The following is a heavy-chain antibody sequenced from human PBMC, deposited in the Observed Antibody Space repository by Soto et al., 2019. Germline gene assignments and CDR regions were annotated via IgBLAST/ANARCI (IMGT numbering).Heavy chain of an antibody. Sequence: ASVKVSCKASGYTFTRYGISWVRQAPGQGLKWMGWISAYNGNTNYAQKLQGRVTMTTDTSTSTAYMELRSLRSDDTAVYYCAEYLNCSSARCYPLASDIWGQGTMVTASS. CDR1: GYTFTRYG. J-gene: IGHJ3*02. CDR3: AEYLNCSSARCYPLASDI. CDR2: ISAYNGNT. D-gene: IGHD2-2*01. V-gene: IGHV1-18*01.